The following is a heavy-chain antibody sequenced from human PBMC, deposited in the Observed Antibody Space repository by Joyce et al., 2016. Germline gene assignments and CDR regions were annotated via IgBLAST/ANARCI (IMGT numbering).Heavy chain of an antibody. CDR2: ISSDGRST. D-gene: IGHD4-17*01. V-gene: IGHV3-30*04. Sequence: QVQLVESGGGVVQPGRSLRLSCAASGFTFRTYPMNWVRQAPGKGLGWVTYISSDGRSTYYADSVQGRFTISRDNSKNTVYLEMTNLRPEDTAIYYCAREPRAVTFFDYWGQGTLVTVSS. CDR1: GFTFRTYP. J-gene: IGHJ4*02. CDR3: AREPRAVTFFDY.